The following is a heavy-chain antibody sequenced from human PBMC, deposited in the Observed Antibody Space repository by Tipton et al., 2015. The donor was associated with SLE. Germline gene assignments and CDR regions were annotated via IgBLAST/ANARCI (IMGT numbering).Heavy chain of an antibody. J-gene: IGHJ3*02. Sequence: TLSLTSTVSGGSISSGSYYWCWVRQPAGKGLEWIGHIYTSGSTNYNPSLKSRVPVSRDTSNNQFSLRLSSVTAADTAVYYCARVRWPDAFDIWGQGTMVTVSS. CDR3: ARVRWPDAFDI. D-gene: IGHD5-24*01. CDR2: IYTSGST. CDR1: GGSISSGSYY. V-gene: IGHV4-61*09.